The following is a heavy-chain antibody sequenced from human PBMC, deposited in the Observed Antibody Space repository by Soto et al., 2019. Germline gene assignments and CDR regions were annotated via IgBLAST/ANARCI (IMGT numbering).Heavy chain of an antibody. J-gene: IGHJ6*02. Sequence: QVHLVESGGGLVRPGGSLRLSCEASGFTFRDYYMPWFRQAPGKGLAWLSYIDSSTKYTNYADSVKGRFTISRDNAKNSLYLQMNSLRADDTAVYYCAREYYYTMDVWGQGTMVTVSS. CDR1: GFTFRDYY. CDR3: AREYYYTMDV. CDR2: IDSSTKYT. V-gene: IGHV3-11*05.